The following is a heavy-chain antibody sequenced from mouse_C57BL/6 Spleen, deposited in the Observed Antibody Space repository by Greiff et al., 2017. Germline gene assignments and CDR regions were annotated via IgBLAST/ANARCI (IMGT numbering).Heavy chain of an antibody. V-gene: IGHV1-76*01. Sequence: QVQLKESGAELVRPGASVKLSCKASGYTFPDYYINWVKQRPGQGLEWIARIYPGSGNTYYNEKFKGKATLTAEKSSSTAYMQLSSLTAEDSAVYCCARRGYGSYYAMDYWGQGTSVTVSS. CDR3: ARRGYGSYYAMDY. CDR1: GYTFPDYY. CDR2: IYPGSGNT. J-gene: IGHJ4*01. D-gene: IGHD1-1*01.